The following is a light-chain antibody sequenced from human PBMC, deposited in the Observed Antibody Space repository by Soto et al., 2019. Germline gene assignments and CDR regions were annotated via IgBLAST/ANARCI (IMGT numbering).Light chain of an antibody. CDR2: AAS. J-gene: IGKJ5*01. CDR1: QSVSSSY. CDR3: QQYGSSIT. V-gene: IGKV3-20*01. Sequence: EIVLTQSPGPLSLSPGERATLSCRASQSVSSSYLAWYQQKPGQAPRLLIYAASSRATGIPDRFSGSGSGTDFTLTINRLEPEDFAVYYCQQYGSSITFGQGTRLEIK.